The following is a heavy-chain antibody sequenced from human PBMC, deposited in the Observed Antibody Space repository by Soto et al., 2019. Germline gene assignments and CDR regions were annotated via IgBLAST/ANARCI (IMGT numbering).Heavy chain of an antibody. CDR1: GGSISSYY. D-gene: IGHD6-13*01. J-gene: IGHJ5*02. Sequence: PSETLSLTCTVSGGSISSYYWSWIRQPPGKGLEWIGYIYYSGSTNYNPSLKSRVTISVDTSKNQFSLKLSSVTAADTAVYYCARDVAAAGTWIDPWGQGTLVTVSS. CDR2: IYYSGST. V-gene: IGHV4-59*01. CDR3: ARDVAAAGTWIDP.